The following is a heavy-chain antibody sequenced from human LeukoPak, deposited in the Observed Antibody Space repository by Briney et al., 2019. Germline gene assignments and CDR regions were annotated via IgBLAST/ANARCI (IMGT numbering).Heavy chain of an antibody. Sequence: GESLQISCKGSGSSFSSYWIGWVRPLPAKGLEWMGIIYPGDSDARYSPSFQGQVTISADKSISTAYLQWSSLKASDTAMYYCARLPSLERRDFDYWGQGTLVTVSS. CDR1: GSSFSSYW. D-gene: IGHD1-1*01. V-gene: IGHV5-51*01. CDR2: IYPGDSDA. CDR3: ARLPSLERRDFDY. J-gene: IGHJ4*02.